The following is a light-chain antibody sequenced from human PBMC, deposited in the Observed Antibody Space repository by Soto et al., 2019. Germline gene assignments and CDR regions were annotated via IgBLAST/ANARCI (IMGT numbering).Light chain of an antibody. V-gene: IGKV3-15*01. CDR3: QQDNNWLIT. J-gene: IGKJ5*01. CDR2: GAS. CDR1: QSVSSN. Sequence: EIVMTQSPATLSVSPGERATLSCRASQSVSSNFAWYQQKPGQAPRLLIYGASTRAPGIPARFSGSGSGTKFTLTISSLQSEDFAVYYCQQDNNWLITFGQGTRLEIK.